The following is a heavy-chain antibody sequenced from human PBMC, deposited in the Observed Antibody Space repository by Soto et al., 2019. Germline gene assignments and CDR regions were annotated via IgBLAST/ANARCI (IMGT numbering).Heavy chain of an antibody. J-gene: IGHJ5*02. V-gene: IGHV4-34*01. D-gene: IGHD6-13*01. Sequence: SETLSLTCAVYGGSFSGYYWSWIRQPPGKGLEWIGEINHSGSTNYNPSLKSRVTISVDTSKNQFSLKLSSVTAADTAVYYCARAGIAAAGTNWFDPWGQGTLVTVSS. CDR1: GGSFSGYY. CDR2: INHSGST. CDR3: ARAGIAAAGTNWFDP.